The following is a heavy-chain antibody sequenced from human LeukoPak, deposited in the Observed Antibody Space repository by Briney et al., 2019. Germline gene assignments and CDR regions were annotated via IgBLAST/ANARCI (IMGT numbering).Heavy chain of an antibody. CDR3: ARVGSGYTVDY. V-gene: IGHV3-33*01. D-gene: IGHD3-10*01. Sequence: GSLRLSCAASGFTFSSFGMHWVRQAPGKGLEWVAVIWFDGSKTYYSESVKGRFTVSRDNSKNTLFLQMNSLRVEDTAVYYCARVGSGYTVDYWGQGTLVTVSS. CDR2: IWFDGSKT. J-gene: IGHJ4*02. CDR1: GFTFSSFG.